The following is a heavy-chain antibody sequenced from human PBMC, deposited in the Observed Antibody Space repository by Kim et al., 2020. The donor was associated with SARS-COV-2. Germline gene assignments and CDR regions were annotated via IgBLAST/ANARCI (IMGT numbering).Heavy chain of an antibody. D-gene: IGHD2-21*02. J-gene: IGHJ4*02. Sequence: YADSVKGRFTISRDNSKNTLYLQMNSLRAEDTAVYYCAKDGCGGDCCLDYWGQGTLVTVSS. V-gene: IGHV3-30*02. CDR3: AKDGCGGDCCLDY.